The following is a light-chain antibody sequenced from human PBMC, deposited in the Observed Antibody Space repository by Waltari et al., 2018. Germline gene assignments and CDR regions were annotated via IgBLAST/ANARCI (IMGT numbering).Light chain of an antibody. V-gene: IGKV3-20*01. Sequence: EIVLTQSPGPLSLSPGERATLSCRASQRVSSSYLAWYQEKPGQAPRLLIYGASSRATGIPDRFSGSGSGTDFTLTISRLEPEDFAVYYCQQYGSSPGTFGQGTKLEIK. CDR3: QQYGSSPGT. CDR1: QRVSSSY. CDR2: GAS. J-gene: IGKJ2*01.